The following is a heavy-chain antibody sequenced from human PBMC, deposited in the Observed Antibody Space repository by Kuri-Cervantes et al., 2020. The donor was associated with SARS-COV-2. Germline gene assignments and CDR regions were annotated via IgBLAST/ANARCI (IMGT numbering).Heavy chain of an antibody. Sequence: SETLSLTCAVSGGSISSSNWWSWVRQPPGKGLEWIGEIYHSGSTNYNPSLKSRVTISVDKSKNQFSLKLSSVTAADTAVYCCARSMEYSSSSAHFDYWGQGTLVTVSS. D-gene: IGHD6-6*01. CDR1: GGSISSSNW. V-gene: IGHV4-4*01. CDR3: ARSMEYSSSSAHFDY. CDR2: IYHSGST. J-gene: IGHJ4*02.